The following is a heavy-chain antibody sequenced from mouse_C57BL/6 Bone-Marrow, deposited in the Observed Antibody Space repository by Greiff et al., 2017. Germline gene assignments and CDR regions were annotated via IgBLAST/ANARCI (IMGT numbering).Heavy chain of an antibody. D-gene: IGHD2-1*01. CDR2: IYPRSGNT. V-gene: IGHV1-81*01. CDR1: GYTFTSYG. J-gene: IGHJ3*01. Sequence: QVHVKQSGAELARPGASVKLSCKASGYTFTSYGISWVKQRTGQGLEWIGEIYPRSGNTYYKEKFKGKATLTADKSSSTAYMELRSLTSEDSAVYFCARPPHYGNYPWFAYWGQGTLVTVSA. CDR3: ARPPHYGNYPWFAY.